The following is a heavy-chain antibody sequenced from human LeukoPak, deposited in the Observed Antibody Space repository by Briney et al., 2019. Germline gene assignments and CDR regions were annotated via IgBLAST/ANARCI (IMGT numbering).Heavy chain of an antibody. J-gene: IGHJ4*02. D-gene: IGHD3-10*01. V-gene: IGHV3-30*03. CDR1: GFSVSSNY. Sequence: GGSLRLSCAVSGFSVSSNYINWVRQAPGKGLEWVSVISSDGRDKYYADSVKGRFTISRDNSKNTLYLQMNSLRAEDTAVYYCARDYSGSGSVDYWGQGTLVTVSS. CDR3: ARDYSGSGSVDY. CDR2: ISSDGRDK.